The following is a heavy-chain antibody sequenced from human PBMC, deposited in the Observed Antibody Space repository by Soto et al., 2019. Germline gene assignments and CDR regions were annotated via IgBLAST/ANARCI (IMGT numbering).Heavy chain of an antibody. CDR3: AKDNTAMVFYYFDY. Sequence: GGSLILSCAASGFTFSSYALSWVRQAPGKGLEWVSAISGSGGSTYYADSVKGRFTISRDNSKNTLYLQMNSLRAEDTAVYYCAKDNTAMVFYYFDYWGQGTLVTVSS. CDR2: ISGSGGST. V-gene: IGHV3-23*01. CDR1: GFTFSSYA. D-gene: IGHD5-18*01. J-gene: IGHJ4*02.